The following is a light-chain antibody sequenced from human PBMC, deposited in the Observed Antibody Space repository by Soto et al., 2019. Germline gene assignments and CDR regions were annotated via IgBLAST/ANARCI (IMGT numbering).Light chain of an antibody. CDR1: QDLDRW. V-gene: IGKV1-12*01. Sequence: DIQMTQSPSSLSASVGDRVTITCRASQDLDRWLAWYQQKPGEAPKVLIFAASSLQSGRPSRFSGGGSGTDFSLTISSLQPEDFATSSCKQSRSFPLNFGGGTKV. CDR2: AAS. J-gene: IGKJ4*01. CDR3: KQSRSFPLN.